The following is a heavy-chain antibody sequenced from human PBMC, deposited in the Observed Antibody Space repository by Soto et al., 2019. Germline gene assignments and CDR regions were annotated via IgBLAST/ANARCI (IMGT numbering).Heavy chain of an antibody. CDR1: GFKFGSYG. Sequence: QVQLVESGGGVVQPGRSLRLSCAGSGFKFGSYGMHWVRQAPGKGLEWVAVTSYDGGNPQYADSVKGRFTISRDNSKNTLYLPMDSMRTDDTAVYYCAKDLSTLARTCLDSWGQGTLVTVSS. CDR2: TSYDGGNP. J-gene: IGHJ4*02. V-gene: IGHV3-30*18. D-gene: IGHD2-2*01. CDR3: AKDLSTLARTCLDS.